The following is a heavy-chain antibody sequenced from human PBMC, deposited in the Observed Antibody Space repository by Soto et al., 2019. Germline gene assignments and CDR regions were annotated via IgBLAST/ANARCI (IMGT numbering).Heavy chain of an antibody. CDR1: GFTFDDYT. CDR2: ISWDGGSS. J-gene: IGHJ4*02. D-gene: IGHD3-22*01. CDR3: AKDRSIDGSGLLFDH. Sequence: EVQLVESGGVVVQPGGSLRLSCAASGFTFDDYTMHWVRQPPGKSLEWVSLISWDGGSSDYADSVKGRFTISRDNSKNSLFLQMNSLRPEDTALYYCAKDRSIDGSGLLFDHWGQGTLVTVSS. V-gene: IGHV3-43*01.